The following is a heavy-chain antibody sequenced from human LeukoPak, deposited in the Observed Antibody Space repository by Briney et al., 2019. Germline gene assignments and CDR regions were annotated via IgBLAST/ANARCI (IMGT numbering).Heavy chain of an antibody. CDR2: IYYSGST. D-gene: IGHD6-19*01. CDR1: GGSISSYY. V-gene: IGHV4-59*01. CDR3: VRDRGYSSGPYDY. Sequence: SETLSLTCTVSGGSISSYYWSWVRQPPGKGLEWIGYIYYSGSTNYNPSLKSRVTISVDTSKNQFSLKLSSVTAADTAVYYCVRDRGYSSGPYDYWGQGTLVTVSS. J-gene: IGHJ4*02.